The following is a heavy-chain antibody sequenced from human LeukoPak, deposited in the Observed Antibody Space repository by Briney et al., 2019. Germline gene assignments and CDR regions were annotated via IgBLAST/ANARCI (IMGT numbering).Heavy chain of an antibody. CDR1: RFTFSDHY. Sequence: GGSLRLSCAASRFTFSDHYMDWVRQAPGKGLEWVGRIRNKANSYTTEYAASVKGRFTISRDYSKNSLYLQMNSLKCEDTAVYYCAREWDSGSYYLGYFDYWGQGTLVTVSS. J-gene: IGHJ4*02. CDR2: IRNKANSYTT. D-gene: IGHD1-26*01. CDR3: AREWDSGSYYLGYFDY. V-gene: IGHV3-72*01.